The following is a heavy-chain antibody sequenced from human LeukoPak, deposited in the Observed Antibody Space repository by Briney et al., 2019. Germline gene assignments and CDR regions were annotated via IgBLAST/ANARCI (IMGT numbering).Heavy chain of an antibody. CDR3: ATSTLAVAGVRYYYYGMDV. Sequence: GRSLRLSRAASGFTFSSYAMHWVRQAPGKGLEWVAVISYDGSNKYYADSVKGRFTISRDNSKNTLYLQMNSLRAEDTAVYYCATSTLAVAGVRYYYYGMDVWGKGTTVTVSS. D-gene: IGHD6-19*01. V-gene: IGHV3-30*04. CDR1: GFTFSSYA. CDR2: ISYDGSNK. J-gene: IGHJ6*04.